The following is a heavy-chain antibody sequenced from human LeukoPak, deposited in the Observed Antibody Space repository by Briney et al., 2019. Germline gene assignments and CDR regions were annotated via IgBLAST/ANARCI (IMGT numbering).Heavy chain of an antibody. V-gene: IGHV1-18*01. CDR3: ARDGTSTDDY. CDR1: VYTFSTFG. D-gene: IGHD2-2*01. J-gene: IGHJ4*02. Sequence: ASLKVSCKTSVYTFSTFGISWVRQARGQGLEWMGWISGNNDNPNDGQKFQGRFTMTTDSSTSTAYMELRNLRSDDTAVYYCARDGTSTDDYWGQGTLVTVSS. CDR2: ISGNNDNP.